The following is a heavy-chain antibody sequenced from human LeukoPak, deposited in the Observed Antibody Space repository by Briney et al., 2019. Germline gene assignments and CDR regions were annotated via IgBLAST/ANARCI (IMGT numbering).Heavy chain of an antibody. D-gene: IGHD6-13*01. J-gene: IGHJ4*02. Sequence: SETLSLTCTVSGGSISSSSYYWGWIRQPPGKGLEWIGSIYYSGSTYYNPSLKSRVTISVDTSKNQFSLKLSPVTAADTAVYYCARQIPTPTAAGTGPFDYWGQGTLVTVSS. CDR2: IYYSGST. CDR1: GGSISSSSYY. V-gene: IGHV4-39*01. CDR3: ARQIPTPTAAGTGPFDY.